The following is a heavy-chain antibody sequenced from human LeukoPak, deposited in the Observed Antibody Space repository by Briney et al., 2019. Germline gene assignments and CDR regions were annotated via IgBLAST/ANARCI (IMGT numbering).Heavy chain of an antibody. CDR1: GGSFSGYY. CDR2: IYTSGST. D-gene: IGHD3-22*01. CDR3: ARATYDSSGYYYHDY. Sequence: SETLSLTCAVYGGSFSGYYWSWIRQPAGKGLEWIGRIYTSGSTNYNPSLKSRVTMSVDTSKNQFSLKLSSVTAADTAVYYCARATYDSSGYYYHDYWGQGTLVTVSS. J-gene: IGHJ4*02. V-gene: IGHV4-59*10.